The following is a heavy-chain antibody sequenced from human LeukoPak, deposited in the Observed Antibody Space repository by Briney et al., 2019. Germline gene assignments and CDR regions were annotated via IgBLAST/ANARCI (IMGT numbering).Heavy chain of an antibody. CDR3: ARASRDGYNIRY. J-gene: IGHJ4*02. Sequence: PGGSLRLSCAASGFTFSSYAMHWVRQAPGKGLEWVAVISYDGSNKYYVDSVKGRFTISRDNSKNTLYLQMNSLRAEDTAVYYCARASRDGYNIRYWGQGTLVTVSS. V-gene: IGHV3-30-3*01. CDR2: ISYDGSNK. D-gene: IGHD5-24*01. CDR1: GFTFSSYA.